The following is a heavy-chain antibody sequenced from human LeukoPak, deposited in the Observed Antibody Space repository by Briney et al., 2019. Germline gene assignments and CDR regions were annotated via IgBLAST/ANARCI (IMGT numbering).Heavy chain of an antibody. CDR3: ARARWELIEGDFDY. J-gene: IGHJ4*02. CDR2: INPNSGGT. Sequence: ASVKVSCKASGYTFTGYYMHWVRQAPGQGLEWMGWINPNSGGTNYAQKFQGRVTMTRDTSIRTAYMELSRLRSDDTAVYYCARARWELIEGDFDYWGQGTLVTVSS. D-gene: IGHD1-26*01. CDR1: GYTFTGYY. V-gene: IGHV1-2*02.